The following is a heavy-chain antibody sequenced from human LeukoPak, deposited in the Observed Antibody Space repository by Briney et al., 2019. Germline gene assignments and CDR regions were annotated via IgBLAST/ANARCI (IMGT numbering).Heavy chain of an antibody. V-gene: IGHV3-23*01. D-gene: IGHD4-11*01. Sequence: GGSLRLSCAASGFTSSSYAMNWVRQAPGKGLEWVSALSGSGGSTYYADSVKGRFTISRDNSKNTLYLQMNSLRAEDTAVYYCAKSRREGGNPHYSTDYWGQGTLVTVSS. CDR2: LSGSGGST. J-gene: IGHJ4*02. CDR1: GFTSSSYA. CDR3: AKSRREGGNPHYSTDY.